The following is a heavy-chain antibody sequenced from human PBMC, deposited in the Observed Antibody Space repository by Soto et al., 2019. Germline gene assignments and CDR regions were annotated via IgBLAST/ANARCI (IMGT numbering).Heavy chain of an antibody. J-gene: IGHJ4*02. D-gene: IGHD3-22*01. CDR2: IYYSGST. CDR1: GGSISSGGYY. CDR3: ARAILTYFYDSSGSKNYYFDY. V-gene: IGHV4-31*03. Sequence: QVQLQESGPGLVKPSQTLSLTCTVSGGSISSGGYYWSWIRQHSGKGLEWIGYIYYSGSTYYNPSLKSRVTISVDTSKNQFSLKLSSVTAADTAVYYCARAILTYFYDSSGSKNYYFDYWGQGTLDTVSS.